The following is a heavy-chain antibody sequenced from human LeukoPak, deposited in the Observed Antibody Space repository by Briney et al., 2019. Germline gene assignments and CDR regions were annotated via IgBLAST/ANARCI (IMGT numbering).Heavy chain of an antibody. J-gene: IGHJ4*02. CDR2: IKQDGSEK. V-gene: IGHV3-7*01. Sequence: GGSLRLSSAASGFMFSSYWMTWVRQAPGKGLEWVANIKQDGSEKYYVDSVKGRFTITRDNAKNSVYVQMNSLRAEDTAVYYCARWGSGSYYRYFDYWGQGTLVTVSS. D-gene: IGHD3-10*01. CDR3: ARWGSGSYYRYFDY. CDR1: GFMFSSYW.